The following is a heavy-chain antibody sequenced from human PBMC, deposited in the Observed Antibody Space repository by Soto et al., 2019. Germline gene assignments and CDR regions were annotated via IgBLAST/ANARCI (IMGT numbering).Heavy chain of an antibody. CDR2: LSGSGVST. CDR1: GFPFSNYA. V-gene: IGHV3-23*01. Sequence: GGSLRLSCAASGFPFSNYAMTWVRQAPGKGLEWVSALSGSGVSTYYADSVMGRFTISRDNSKNTVYLQMNSLRAEDTAVYYCAKIESRFFYDSTGYYPFDYWGQGTLVTVSS. D-gene: IGHD3-22*01. J-gene: IGHJ4*02. CDR3: AKIESRFFYDSTGYYPFDY.